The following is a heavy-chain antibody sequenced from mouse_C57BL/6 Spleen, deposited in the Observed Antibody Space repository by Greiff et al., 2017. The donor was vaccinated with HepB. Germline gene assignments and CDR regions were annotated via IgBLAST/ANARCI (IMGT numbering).Heavy chain of an antibody. J-gene: IGHJ3*01. CDR1: GFTFSSYA. CDR2: ISDGGSYT. V-gene: IGHV5-4*01. CDR3: ARDRREAWFAY. Sequence: EVQRVESGGGLVKPGGSLKLSCAASGFTFSSYAMSWVRQTPEKRLEWVATISDGGSYTYYPDNVKGRFTISRDNAKNNLYLQMSHLKSEDTAMYYCARDRREAWFAYWGQGTLVTVSA.